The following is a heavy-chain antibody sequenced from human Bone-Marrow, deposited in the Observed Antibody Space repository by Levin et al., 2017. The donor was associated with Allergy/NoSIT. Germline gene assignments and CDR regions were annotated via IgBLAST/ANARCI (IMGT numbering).Heavy chain of an antibody. D-gene: IGHD6-13*01. CDR3: AKDLWKQPLIRYGLDV. V-gene: IGHV1-2*02. CDR1: GFTFTDYY. Sequence: ASVKVSCEGSGFTFTDYYIHWVRQAPGQGREWLGCINPKSGGTYYAEKIKGRVTMTRAKSINTGYLELASLRFDDTATYYCAKDLWKQPLIRYGLDVWGQGTTVTVSS. CDR2: INPKSGGT. J-gene: IGHJ6*02.